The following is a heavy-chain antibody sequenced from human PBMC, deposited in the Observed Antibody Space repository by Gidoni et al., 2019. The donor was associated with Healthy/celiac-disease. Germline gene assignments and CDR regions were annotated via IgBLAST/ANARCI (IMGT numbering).Heavy chain of an antibody. J-gene: IGHJ4*02. CDR2: IRSKAYGGTT. Sequence: EVQLVESGGGLVKQGRSLRLSCTASGFTFGDYAMSWFRQAPGKGLEWVGFIRSKAYGGTTEYAASVKGRFTISRDDSKSIAYLQMNSLKTEDTAVYYCTRTHQWLVQEYYFDYWGQGTLVTVSS. V-gene: IGHV3-49*05. D-gene: IGHD6-19*01. CDR3: TRTHQWLVQEYYFDY. CDR1: GFTFGDYA.